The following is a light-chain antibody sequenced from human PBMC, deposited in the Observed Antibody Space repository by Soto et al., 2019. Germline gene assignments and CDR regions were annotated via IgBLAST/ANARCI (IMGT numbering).Light chain of an antibody. Sequence: QAVVTQEPSLTVSPGGTVTLTCGSSTGVVTSGHYPYWFQQKPGQAPRTLIYDTSNKHSWTPARFSGSLLGGKAALTLSGAQAWDEGWYYCLPNQGGARVFGGGTKLTVL. CDR1: TGVVTSGHY. V-gene: IGLV7-46*01. CDR2: DTS. J-gene: IGLJ3*02. CDR3: LPNQGGARV.